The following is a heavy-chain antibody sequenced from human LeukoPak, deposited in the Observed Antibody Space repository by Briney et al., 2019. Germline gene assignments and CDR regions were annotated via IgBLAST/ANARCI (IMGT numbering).Heavy chain of an antibody. J-gene: IGHJ6*02. D-gene: IGHD3-10*01. CDR3: ARLSDYYGSGSVLYYYYGMDV. V-gene: IGHV5-51*01. CDR1: GYSFTSYW. Sequence: GESLQISCKGSGYSFTSYWIGGVRQMPGKGLEWMGIIYPGDSDTRYSLSFQGQVTISADKSLRTAYLQWSRVKASDTAMYYCARLSDYYGSGSVLYYYYGMDVWGQGTTVTVSS. CDR2: IYPGDSDT.